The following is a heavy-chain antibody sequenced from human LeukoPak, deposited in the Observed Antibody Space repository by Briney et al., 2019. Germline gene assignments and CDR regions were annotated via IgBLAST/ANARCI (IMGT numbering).Heavy chain of an antibody. Sequence: SETLSLTCTVSGGSINSGSYYWTWIRQPAGKRLEWIARILTSGSTNYNPSLKSRVTISVDTSKNQFSLHLSSVTPADTAVYSCARGEKAATGTVSYYYVDVWGKGTTVTVSS. V-gene: IGHV4-61*02. D-gene: IGHD6-13*01. CDR2: ILTSGST. CDR3: ARGEKAATGTVSYYYVDV. CDR1: GGSINSGSYY. J-gene: IGHJ6*03.